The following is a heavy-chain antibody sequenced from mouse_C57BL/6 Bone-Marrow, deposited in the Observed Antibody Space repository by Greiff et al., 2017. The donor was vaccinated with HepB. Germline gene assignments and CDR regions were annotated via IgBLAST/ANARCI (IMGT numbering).Heavy chain of an antibody. D-gene: IGHD1-1*01. Sequence: EVQVVESGGGLVKPGGSLKLSCAASGFTFSSYAMSWVRQTPEKRLEWVATISDGGSYTYYPDNVKGRFTISRDNAKNNLYLQMSHLKSEDTAMYYCARDHYGSSSPWFAYWAKGLWSLSLQ. V-gene: IGHV5-4*01. CDR2: ISDGGSYT. CDR3: ARDHYGSSSPWFAY. CDR1: GFTFSSYA. J-gene: IGHJ3*01.